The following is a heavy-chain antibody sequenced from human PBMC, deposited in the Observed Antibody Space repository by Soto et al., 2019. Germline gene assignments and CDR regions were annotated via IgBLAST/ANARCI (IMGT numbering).Heavy chain of an antibody. CDR1: GGTLSSYT. D-gene: IGHD3-9*01. V-gene: IGHV1-69*04. CDR2: IIPILGIA. J-gene: IGHJ3*02. Sequence: GASVKVSCKAPGGTLSSYTISWVRQAPGQGLEWMGRIIPILGIANYAQKFQGRVTITADKSTSTAYMELSSLRSEDTAVYYCARDILTPLDAFDIWGQGTMVTVSS. CDR3: ARDILTPLDAFDI.